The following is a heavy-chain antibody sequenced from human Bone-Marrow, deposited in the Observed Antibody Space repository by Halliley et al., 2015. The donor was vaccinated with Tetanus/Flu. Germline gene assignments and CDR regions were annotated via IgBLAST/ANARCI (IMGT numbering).Heavy chain of an antibody. J-gene: IGHJ4*02. V-gene: IGHV4-30-2*05. CDR2: TYHTGRP. D-gene: IGHD1-20*01. Sequence: GWIWYTYHTGRPSCNPSPKRRLTMSGEPSKNQFSLKLSSVAAADTAVYYCARVVYNWTSGYFGFWGQGTLVTVSS. CDR3: ARVVYNWTSGYFGF.